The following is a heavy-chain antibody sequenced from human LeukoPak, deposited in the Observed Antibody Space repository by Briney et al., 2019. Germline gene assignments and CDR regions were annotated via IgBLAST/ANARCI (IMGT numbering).Heavy chain of an antibody. V-gene: IGHV3-23*01. Sequence: SWIRQAPGKGLEWVSAISGSGGSTYYADSVKGRFTISRDNYKNTLYLQMKSLRADDTAVYYCARGCYYERSGSCPFDYWGQGTLVTVSS. CDR2: ISGSGGST. CDR3: ARGCYYERSGSCPFDY. J-gene: IGHJ4*02. D-gene: IGHD3-22*01.